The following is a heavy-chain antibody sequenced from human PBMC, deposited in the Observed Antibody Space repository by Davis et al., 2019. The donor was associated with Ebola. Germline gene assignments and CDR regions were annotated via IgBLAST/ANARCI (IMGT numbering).Heavy chain of an antibody. J-gene: IGHJ4*02. CDR3: ARAPKYDVLTGTSSYYFDY. D-gene: IGHD3-9*01. CDR2: ISGFNTNT. CDR1: GYTFISYG. V-gene: IGHV1-18*04. Sequence: ASVKVSCKSSGYTFISYGLVWVRQAPGLGLEWMGWISGFNTNTNFAQKFQGRVTVSKDTSTNTAYMDLRSLTSDDTAIYYCARAPKYDVLTGTSSYYFDYWGQGTLVTVSS.